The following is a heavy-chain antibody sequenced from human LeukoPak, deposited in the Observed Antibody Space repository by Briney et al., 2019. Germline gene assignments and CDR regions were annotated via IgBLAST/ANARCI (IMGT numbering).Heavy chain of an antibody. D-gene: IGHD5-18*01. CDR1: GFTFSSYG. CDR3: AKERGYRQDYFDY. J-gene: IGHJ4*02. CDR2: IRYDGSNK. Sequence: PGGSLRLSCAASGFTFSSYGMHWVRQAPGKGLEWVAFIRYDGSNKCYADSVKGRFAISRDNSKNTLYLQMNSLRAEDTAVYYCAKERGYRQDYFDYWGQGTLVTVSS. V-gene: IGHV3-30*02.